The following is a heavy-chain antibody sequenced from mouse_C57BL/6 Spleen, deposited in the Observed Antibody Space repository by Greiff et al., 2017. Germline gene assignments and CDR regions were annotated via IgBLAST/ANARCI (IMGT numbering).Heavy chain of an antibody. CDR1: GYTFTAYT. CDR2: FYPGSGSI. Sequence: VQLQQSGAELVKPGASVKLSCKASGYTFTAYTINWVKQRSGQGLEWIGWFYPGSGSIKYNEKFKDKSTLTADKSSSTVYRELSRLTSEDSAVYFCARPSYYGSSYFDYWGQGTTLTVSS. CDR3: ARPSYYGSSYFDY. J-gene: IGHJ2*01. D-gene: IGHD1-1*01. V-gene: IGHV1-62-2*01.